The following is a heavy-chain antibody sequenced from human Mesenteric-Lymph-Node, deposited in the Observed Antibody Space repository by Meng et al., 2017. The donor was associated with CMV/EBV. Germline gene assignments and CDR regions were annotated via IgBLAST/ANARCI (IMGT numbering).Heavy chain of an antibody. J-gene: IGHJ5*02. CDR2: ISTYNGHT. Sequence: ASVKVSCKASGYTFTSYGISWVRQAPGQGLEWMGWISTYNGHTNYAQNLQGRVTMTTDTSTSTAYMELRSLRSDDTAVYYCARDDSLGQLSPQEGFDPWGQGTLVTVSS. D-gene: IGHD3-22*01. V-gene: IGHV1-18*01. CDR1: GYTFTSYG. CDR3: ARDDSLGQLSPQEGFDP.